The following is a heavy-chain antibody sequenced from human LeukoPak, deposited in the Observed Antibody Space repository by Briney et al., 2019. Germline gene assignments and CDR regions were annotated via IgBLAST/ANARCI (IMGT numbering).Heavy chain of an antibody. CDR2: INHSGST. CDR1: GGSFSGYY. V-gene: IGHV4-34*01. Sequence: SETLSLTCAVYGGSFSGYYWSWNRQPPGKGLEWIGEINHSGSTNYNPSLKSRVTISVDTSKNQFSLKLSSVTAADTAVYYCARGVGNILIGYSLDYWGQGTLVTVSS. J-gene: IGHJ4*02. CDR3: ARGVGNILIGYSLDY. D-gene: IGHD3-9*01.